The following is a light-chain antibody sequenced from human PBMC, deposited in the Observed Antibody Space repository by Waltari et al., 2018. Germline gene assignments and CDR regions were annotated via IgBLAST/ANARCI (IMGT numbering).Light chain of an antibody. CDR3: QQSYSAPWT. V-gene: IGKV1-39*01. Sequence: DIQMTQSPSSLSASVGDRVTITCRTSQSISTYLNWYHHKPGKAPKLLIYAASSLQSGVPSRFSGSGSGTDFTLAISSLQPEDFGTFYCQQSYSAPWTFGQGTKVEI. CDR1: QSISTY. J-gene: IGKJ1*01. CDR2: AAS.